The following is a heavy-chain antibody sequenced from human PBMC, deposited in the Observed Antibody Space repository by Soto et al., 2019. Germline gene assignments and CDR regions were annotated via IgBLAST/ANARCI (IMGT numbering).Heavy chain of an antibody. CDR1: GASIRSYY. D-gene: IGHD2-8*01. V-gene: IGHV4-4*08. CDR3: ARYCNNSDCRHLYYFDY. Sequence: SETLSLTCTVSGASIRSYYWHWIRQPPGKGLEWIGYVYTSDYTRYNSSLKSRVTISVDTSKSQFYLRLNSVTAADTAVYYCARYCNNSDCRHLYYFDYWGLGTLVTVSS. CDR2: VYTSDYT. J-gene: IGHJ4*02.